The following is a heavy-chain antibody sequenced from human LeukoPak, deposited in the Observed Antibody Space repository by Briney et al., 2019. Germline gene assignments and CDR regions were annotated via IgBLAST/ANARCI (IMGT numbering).Heavy chain of an antibody. V-gene: IGHV3-13*04. CDR3: ARETADQLTGGYWYFDL. CDR1: GFTFSTYD. CDR2: ISTGGAT. D-gene: IGHD7-27*01. Sequence: PGGSLRLSCAASGFTFSTYDMHWVRQATGKGLEWVSAISTGGATYYPGSVKGRFTISRENAKNSLYLQMNCLRAGDTAVYYCARETADQLTGGYWYFDLWGRGTLVTVSS. J-gene: IGHJ2*01.